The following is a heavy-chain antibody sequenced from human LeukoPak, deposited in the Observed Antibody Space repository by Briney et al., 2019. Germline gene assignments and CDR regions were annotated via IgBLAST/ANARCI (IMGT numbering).Heavy chain of an antibody. V-gene: IGHV3-64*04. J-gene: IGHJ4*02. D-gene: IGHD3-16*02. Sequence: GGSLRLSCSASGFTFSSYAMHWVRQAPGKGLEYVSAISSNGGSTYYADSVKGRFTISRDNSKNTLYLQMNSLRAEDTAVYYCAREKPTVVPYYFDYWGQGTLVTVSS. CDR3: AREKPTVVPYYFDY. CDR2: ISSNGGST. CDR1: GFTFSSYA.